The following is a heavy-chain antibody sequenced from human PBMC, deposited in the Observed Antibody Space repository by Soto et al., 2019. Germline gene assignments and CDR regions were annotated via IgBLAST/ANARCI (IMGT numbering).Heavy chain of an antibody. V-gene: IGHV3-33*01. CDR3: SRGRFRLLWGDV. J-gene: IGHJ6*04. Sequence: QVQLVESGGGVVQPGTSLRLSCAASGFTFSDYYMHWVRQAPGKGPEWVAVIWSDGGDKYYADSVKGRFAISRDNSKSTLFLQMNSLRVEDTAVYYCSRGRFRLLWGDVWCKGTTVTVSP. D-gene: IGHD2-2*01. CDR2: IWSDGGDK. CDR1: GFTFSDYY.